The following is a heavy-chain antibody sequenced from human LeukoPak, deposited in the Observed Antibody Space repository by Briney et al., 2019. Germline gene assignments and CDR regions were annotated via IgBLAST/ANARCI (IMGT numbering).Heavy chain of an antibody. J-gene: IGHJ4*02. Sequence: GGSLRLSCAASGFSFSSSWMTWVRQSPGKGLEWVAFIRYDGSDKYYADSVRGRFTISRDNSKNTLYLQMNSLRAEDTAVYYCAKDYTYYYGSGSYFVSWGQGTLVTVSS. V-gene: IGHV3-30*02. CDR1: GFSFSSSW. CDR2: IRYDGSDK. CDR3: AKDYTYYYGSGSYFVS. D-gene: IGHD3-10*01.